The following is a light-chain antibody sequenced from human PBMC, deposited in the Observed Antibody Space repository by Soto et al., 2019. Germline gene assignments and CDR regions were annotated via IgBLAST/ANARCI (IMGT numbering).Light chain of an antibody. Sequence: QSVLTQPASVSGSPGQSITISCTGTSSDVGGYNYVSWYQQHPGKAPNLMIYEVSNRPSGVSNRFSGSKSGNTASMTISGLQAEDEADYYCSSYTSSSTLGYVFGTGTKVTVL. V-gene: IGLV2-14*01. CDR2: EVS. CDR1: SSDVGGYNY. CDR3: SSYTSSSTLGYV. J-gene: IGLJ1*01.